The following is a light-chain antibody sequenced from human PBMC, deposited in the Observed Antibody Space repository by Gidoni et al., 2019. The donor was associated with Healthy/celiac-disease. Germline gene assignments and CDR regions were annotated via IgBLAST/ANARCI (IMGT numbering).Light chain of an antibody. J-gene: IGKJ1*01. Sequence: IQMTQSPSSLSASVGDRVPITCRASQSISSYLNWYQQKPGKAPKLLIYAASSLQSGVPSRFSGSGSGTDFTLTISSLQPDDFATYYCQQSYSTLWAFGQGTKVEIK. CDR3: QQSYSTLWA. CDR1: QSISSY. V-gene: IGKV1-39*01. CDR2: AAS.